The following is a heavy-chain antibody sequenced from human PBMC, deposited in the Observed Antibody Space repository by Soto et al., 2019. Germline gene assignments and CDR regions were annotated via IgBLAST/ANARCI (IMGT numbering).Heavy chain of an antibody. Sequence: PGGSLRLSCAASGFTFSSYGMHWVRQAPGKGLEWVAVIWYDGSNKYYADSVKGRFTISRDNSKNTLYLQMNSLRAEDTAVYYCASGLSIAAARHNAFDIWGQGTMVTVSS. J-gene: IGHJ3*02. D-gene: IGHD6-13*01. CDR2: IWYDGSNK. CDR1: GFTFSSYG. CDR3: ASGLSIAAARHNAFDI. V-gene: IGHV3-33*01.